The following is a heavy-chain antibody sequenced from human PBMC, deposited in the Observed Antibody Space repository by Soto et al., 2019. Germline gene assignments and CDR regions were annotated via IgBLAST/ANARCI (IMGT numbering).Heavy chain of an antibody. CDR3: ARVRTGYFDY. CDR2: IYYNGNT. D-gene: IGHD3-9*01. J-gene: IGHJ4*02. CDR1: GGAINDHY. V-gene: IGHV4-59*11. Sequence: KSSETLSLTCTLSGGAINDHYWSFIRQPPGKGLEWIGYIYYNGNTNYNPSLESRVTISVDRSRNQFSLRLTSLTAADTAVYYCARVRTGYFDYWGRGAMGTVSS.